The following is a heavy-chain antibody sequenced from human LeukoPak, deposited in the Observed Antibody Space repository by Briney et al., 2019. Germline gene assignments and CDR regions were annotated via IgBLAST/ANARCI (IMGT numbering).Heavy chain of an antibody. CDR1: GGSISSGGYY. CDR3: ARTARLVEFDY. D-gene: IGHD3-9*01. V-gene: IGHV4-31*03. CDR2: IYYSGST. J-gene: IGHJ4*02. Sequence: PSQTLSLTCTVSGGSISSGGYYWSWIRQHAGKGLEWIGYIYYSGSTYYNPSLKSRVTISVDTSKNQFSLKLSSVTAADTAVYYCARTARLVEFDYWGQGTLVTVSS.